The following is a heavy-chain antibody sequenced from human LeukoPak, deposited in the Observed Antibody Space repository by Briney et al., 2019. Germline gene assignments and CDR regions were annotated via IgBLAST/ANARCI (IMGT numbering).Heavy chain of an antibody. J-gene: IGHJ4*02. CDR1: GFIFSSYW. Sequence: SGGSLRLSCAASGFIFSSYWMNWVRQAPGKGLEWVANIIQDGSEKYYVDSVKGRFTISRDNAKNSLYLQMNSLRAEDTAVYYCAKGDYYDSSGSYLGDYWGQGTLVTVSS. CDR2: IIQDGSEK. CDR3: AKGDYYDSSGSYLGDY. D-gene: IGHD3-22*01. V-gene: IGHV3-7*03.